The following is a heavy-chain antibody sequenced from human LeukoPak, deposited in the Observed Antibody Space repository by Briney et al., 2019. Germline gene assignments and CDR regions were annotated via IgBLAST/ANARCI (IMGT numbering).Heavy chain of an antibody. CDR2: IYYSGST. D-gene: IGHD6-6*01. CDR1: GGSISSSSYY. J-gene: IGHJ5*02. V-gene: IGHV4-39*07. CDR3: ASSIAARPFDP. Sequence: PSETLSLTCTVSGGSISSSSYYWGWLRQPPGKGLEWIGSIYYSGSTYYNPSLKSRVTISVDTSKNQFSLKLSSVTAADTAVYYCASSIAARPFDPWGQGTLVTVSS.